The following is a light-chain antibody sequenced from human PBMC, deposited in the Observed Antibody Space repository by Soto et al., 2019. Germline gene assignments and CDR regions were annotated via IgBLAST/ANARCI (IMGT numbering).Light chain of an antibody. Sequence: EIVMTQSPATLSVSPWERATLSCRASQTVNSNLAWYQQKPGQAPRLLLYGASTRPTGVPARFSGSGSGTDFTLTISSLEPEDSAVYYCQQRSNWPPTFGQGTRLEIK. J-gene: IGKJ5*01. CDR2: GAS. CDR1: QTVNSN. V-gene: IGKV3-15*01. CDR3: QQRSNWPPT.